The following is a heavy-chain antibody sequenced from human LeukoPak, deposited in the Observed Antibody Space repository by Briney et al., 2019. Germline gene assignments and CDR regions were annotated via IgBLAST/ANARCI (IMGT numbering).Heavy chain of an antibody. D-gene: IGHD3-22*01. CDR2: ISSSSSTI. J-gene: IGHJ4*02. Sequence: QTGGSLRLSCAASGFTFSSYSMNWVRQAPGKGLEWVSYISSSSSTIYYADSVKGRFTISRDNAKNSLYLQMNSLRAEDTAVYYCAKDISSGYILLCLDYWGQGTLVTVSS. CDR3: AKDISSGYILLCLDY. CDR1: GFTFSSYS. V-gene: IGHV3-48*01.